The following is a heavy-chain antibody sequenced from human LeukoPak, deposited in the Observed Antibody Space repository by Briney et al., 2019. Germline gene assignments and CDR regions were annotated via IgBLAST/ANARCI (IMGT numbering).Heavy chain of an antibody. J-gene: IGHJ4*02. V-gene: IGHV1-18*01. CDR2: ISAYNGNT. D-gene: IGHD6-19*01. CDR3: ARGYTSGWLDY. CDR1: GYTFTSYG. Sequence: GASVKVSCKASGYTFTSYGFSWVRQAPGQGPEWIGWISAYNGNTNYAQKLQGRVTMTTDTSTSTAYMELRSLRSDDTAVYYCARGYTSGWLDYWGQGTLVTVSS.